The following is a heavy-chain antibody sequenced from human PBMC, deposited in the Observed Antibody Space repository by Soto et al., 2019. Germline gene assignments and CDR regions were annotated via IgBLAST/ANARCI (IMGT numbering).Heavy chain of an antibody. J-gene: IGHJ4*02. CDR3: ARGVSARVDY. D-gene: IGHD6-19*01. V-gene: IGHV1-8*01. CDR2: MQPSTGRT. Sequence: QVQLVQSGAEVREPGASVKVSCKASGYSFTSLDINWVRQTAGQGLEWMGWMQPSTGRTGYAQKFQGRVTMTRDTSINTAYMELTTLTSDDTAFYYCARGVSARVDYWGQATLVTVSS. CDR1: GYSFTSLD.